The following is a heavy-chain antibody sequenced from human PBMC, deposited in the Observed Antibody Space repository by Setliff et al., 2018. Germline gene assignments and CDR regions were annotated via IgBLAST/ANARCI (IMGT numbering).Heavy chain of an antibody. J-gene: IGHJ6*03. V-gene: IGHV4-61*09. CDR2: INRRGST. CDR3: ARASSGWYSAYYYYMDV. D-gene: IGHD6-19*01. CDR1: GDSLDSIAEGNQF. Sequence: SETLSLTCSVSGDSLDSIAEGNQFWGWIRQPAGKGLEWIGHINRRGSTNFSPSLKSRVTISLDTSKNQFSLNLTSVTAADTAVYYCARASSGWYSAYYYYMDVWGKGTTVTVSS.